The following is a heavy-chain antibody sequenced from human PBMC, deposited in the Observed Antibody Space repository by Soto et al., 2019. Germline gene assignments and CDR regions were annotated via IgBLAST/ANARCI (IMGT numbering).Heavy chain of an antibody. CDR2: ISGSGGST. CDR3: ASALGYCSGGGPYYGMAV. D-gene: IGHD2-15*01. Sequence: PGGSLRLSCAASGFTFSNYAMSWVRQAPGKGLEWVSAISGSGGSTYYADSVKGRFTISRDNSKNTLYLQMNSLSAEDTAVYYCASALGYCSGGGPYYGMAVWGQGTTVTVSS. J-gene: IGHJ6*02. V-gene: IGHV3-23*01. CDR1: GFTFSNYA.